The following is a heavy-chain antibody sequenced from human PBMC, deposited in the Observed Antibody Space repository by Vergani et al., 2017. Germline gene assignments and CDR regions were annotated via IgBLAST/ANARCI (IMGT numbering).Heavy chain of an antibody. Sequence: EVQLVQSGAEVKKPGESLRISCKVSGYSFTSYWISWVRQMPGKGLEWMGRIDPSDSYTNYSPSFQGHVTISADKSISTAYLQWSSLKASDTAMYYCESSGGPKNGFDPWGQGTLVTVSS. CDR1: GYSFTSYW. V-gene: IGHV5-10-1*03. J-gene: IGHJ5*02. CDR2: IDPSDSYT. CDR3: ESSGGPKNGFDP. D-gene: IGHD2-15*01.